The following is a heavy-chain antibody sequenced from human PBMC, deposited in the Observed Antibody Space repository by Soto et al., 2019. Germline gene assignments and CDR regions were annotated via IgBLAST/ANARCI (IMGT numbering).Heavy chain of an antibody. CDR2: IDPSDSYT. J-gene: IGHJ3*02. Sequence: EVQLVQSGAEVKKPGESLRISCKGSGYSFTSYWISWVRQMPGKGLEWMGRIDPSDSYTNYSPSFQGHVTISADKSISTAYLQWSSLKASDTAMYYCASHVGRDSSGYRAFDIWGQGTMVTVSS. D-gene: IGHD3-22*01. V-gene: IGHV5-10-1*03. CDR3: ASHVGRDSSGYRAFDI. CDR1: GYSFTSYW.